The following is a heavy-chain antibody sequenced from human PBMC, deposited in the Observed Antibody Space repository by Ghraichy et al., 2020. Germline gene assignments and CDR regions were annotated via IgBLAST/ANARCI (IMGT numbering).Heavy chain of an antibody. CDR1: GFTFGDYA. J-gene: IGHJ5*01. D-gene: IGHD4/OR15-4a*01. CDR3: AGGSDFGAKGEFES. V-gene: IGHV3-9*01. Sequence: SLNISCAASGFTFGDYAMHWVRQVPGKGLEWVSSISWNGGKVGYADSLKGRFIVSRDNAKNSLYLQMNSLRPEDTAVYFCAGGSDFGAKGEFESWGQGTLVTVSS. CDR2: ISWNGGKV.